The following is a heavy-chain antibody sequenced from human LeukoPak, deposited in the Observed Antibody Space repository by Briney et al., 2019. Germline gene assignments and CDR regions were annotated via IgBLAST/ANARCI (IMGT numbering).Heavy chain of an antibody. CDR1: GGSFSGYY. D-gene: IGHD2-2*01. Sequence: KPSETLSLTGPVYGGSFSGYYWSWIRQPPGKGLEWIGEMNHSGSTNYSPSLKSRVTISVDTSKNQFSLKLSSVTAADTAVYYCARSRRSTSPDCYYHMDVWGQGTTVTVSS. V-gene: IGHV4-34*01. CDR3: ARSRRSTSPDCYYHMDV. CDR2: MNHSGST. J-gene: IGHJ6*02.